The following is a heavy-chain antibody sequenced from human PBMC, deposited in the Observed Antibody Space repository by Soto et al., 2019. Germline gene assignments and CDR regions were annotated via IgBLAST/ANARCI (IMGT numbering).Heavy chain of an antibody. CDR1: GGSISSGDHY. CDR2: IYSSGST. J-gene: IGHJ3*02. CDR3: GRDNSKDYGDYASAAFDI. V-gene: IGHV4-30-4*01. D-gene: IGHD4-17*01. Sequence: SETLSLTCTISGGSISSGDHYWSWIRQPPGKGLEWIGCIYSSGSTYYNPSLKSRVTISVDTSKNQFSLNLNSVTATDTAVYYCGRDNSKDYGDYASAAFDIWGQGTMVTVSS.